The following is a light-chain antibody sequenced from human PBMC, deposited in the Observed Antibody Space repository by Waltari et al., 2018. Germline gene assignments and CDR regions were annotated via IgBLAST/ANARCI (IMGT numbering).Light chain of an antibody. Sequence: EIVMTQSPATLSVSPGARATLSCRPSQNVYTNLAWYQQNHGQAPRLLIYGASTRATDIPARFSGSGSGTEFTLTISSLESEDFAIFYCQQYMNWPRTFGQGTKVEIK. CDR2: GAS. CDR3: QQYMNWPRT. V-gene: IGKV3-15*01. J-gene: IGKJ1*01. CDR1: QNVYTN.